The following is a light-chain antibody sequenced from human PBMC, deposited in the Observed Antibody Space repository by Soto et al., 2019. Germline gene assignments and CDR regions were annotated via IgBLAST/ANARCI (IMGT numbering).Light chain of an antibody. CDR3: QQYKNWPYT. CDR2: GAS. CDR1: QSVSSN. Sequence: EIVMTQSPATLSVSPGERATLSCRASQSVSSNLAWYQQQPGQAPRLLISGASTGATGIPARISGSGSGTEFTLTISSLQSEDVAVYYCQQYKNWPYTFGQGTKLEMK. V-gene: IGKV3-15*01. J-gene: IGKJ2*01.